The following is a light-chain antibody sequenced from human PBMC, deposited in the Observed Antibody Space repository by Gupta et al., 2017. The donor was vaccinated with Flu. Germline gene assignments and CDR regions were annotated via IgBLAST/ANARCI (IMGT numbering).Light chain of an antibody. Sequence: VTLGQPASISCRSSQDLVHSSGNTVLHWFHQRPGQSPRRLIYYGSYRDSGVPDRFSGSGSGTDFTLQISRVEAEDVGLYFCMQGAHWLWAFGQGTKVEIK. CDR1: QDLVHSSGNTV. CDR2: YGS. J-gene: IGKJ1*01. V-gene: IGKV2-30*02. CDR3: MQGAHWLWA.